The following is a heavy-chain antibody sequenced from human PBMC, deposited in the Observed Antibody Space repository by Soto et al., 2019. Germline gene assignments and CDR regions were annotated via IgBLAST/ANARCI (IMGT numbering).Heavy chain of an antibody. Sequence: GGSLRLSCAASGFTFSSYAMHWVRQAPGKGLEWVAVISYDGSNKYYADSGKGRFTISRDNSKNTLYLQMNSLRAEDTAVYYCASVGLSSSWYYDYYCMDVWGQGTTVTVSS. J-gene: IGHJ6*02. CDR2: ISYDGSNK. CDR3: ASVGLSSSWYYDYYCMDV. D-gene: IGHD6-13*01. V-gene: IGHV3-30-3*01. CDR1: GFTFSSYA.